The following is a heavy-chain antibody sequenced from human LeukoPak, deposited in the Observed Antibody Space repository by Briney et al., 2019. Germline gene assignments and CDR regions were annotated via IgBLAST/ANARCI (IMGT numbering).Heavy chain of an antibody. V-gene: IGHV3-23*01. CDR2: IGDTGNT. CDR3: ATLGYCTSTSCSLVN. Sequence: GGSLRLSCAASGFPFSSYVMGWVRQAPGKGLEWVSTIGDTGNTYYADCVRGRLTISRDNYTNTLYLQMNSLRTGDTAMYYCATLGYCTSTSCSLVNWGQGTLVTVSS. CDR1: GFPFSSYV. D-gene: IGHD2-2*03. J-gene: IGHJ4*02.